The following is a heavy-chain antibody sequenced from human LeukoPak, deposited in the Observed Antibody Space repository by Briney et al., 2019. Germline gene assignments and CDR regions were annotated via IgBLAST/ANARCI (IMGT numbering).Heavy chain of an antibody. CDR1: GYTFTSYG. CDR2: ISAYNGNT. J-gene: IGHJ4*02. V-gene: IGHV1-18*01. CDR3: ATVRGYSSGLPTYFDY. Sequence: GASVKVSCKASGYTFTSYGISWVRQAPGQGLEWMGWISAYNGNTNYAQKLQGRVTMTTDTSTSTAYMELSSLRSEDTAVYYCATVRGYSSGLPTYFDYWGQGTLVTVSS. D-gene: IGHD6-19*01.